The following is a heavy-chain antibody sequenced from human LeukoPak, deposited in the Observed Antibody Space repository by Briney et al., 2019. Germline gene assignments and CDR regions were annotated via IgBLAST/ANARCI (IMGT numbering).Heavy chain of an antibody. Sequence: GGSLRLSCAASGFTFNSYAMSWVRQAPGKGLEWVSAISGSGGSTYYADSVKGRFTIPRDNSKNTLYLQMNSLRAEDTAVYYSAKAWSSSWSNWFDPWGQGTLVTVSS. J-gene: IGHJ5*02. CDR2: ISGSGGST. V-gene: IGHV3-23*01. D-gene: IGHD6-13*01. CDR3: AKAWSSSWSNWFDP. CDR1: GFTFNSYA.